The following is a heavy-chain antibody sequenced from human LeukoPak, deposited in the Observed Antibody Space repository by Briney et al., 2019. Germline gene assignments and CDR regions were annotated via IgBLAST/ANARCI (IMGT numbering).Heavy chain of an antibody. D-gene: IGHD2-2*02. V-gene: IGHV1-69*05. CDR3: ARDPLVVPAAIPIDP. J-gene: IGHJ5*02. Sequence: GASVKVSCKASGYTFTSYGISWVRQAPGQGLEWMGGIIPIFGTANYAQKFQGRVTITTDESTSTAYMELSSLRSEDTAVYYCARDPLVVPAAIPIDPWGQGTLVTVSS. CDR2: IIPIFGTA. CDR1: GYTFTSYG.